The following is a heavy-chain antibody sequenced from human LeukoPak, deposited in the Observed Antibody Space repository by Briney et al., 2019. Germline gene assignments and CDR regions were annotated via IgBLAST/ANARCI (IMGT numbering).Heavy chain of an antibody. J-gene: IGHJ1*01. Sequence: GASVNVSCEASGYTFTSYGISWVRQAPGQGLEWMGWISAYNGNTNYAQKLQGRVTMTTDTSTSTAYMELRSLRSDDTAVYYCASGDLYYYDSSGYYGYFQLWGQGTLVTVSS. CDR2: ISAYNGNT. V-gene: IGHV1-18*01. D-gene: IGHD3-22*01. CDR3: ASGDLYYYDSSGYYGYFQL. CDR1: GYTFTSYG.